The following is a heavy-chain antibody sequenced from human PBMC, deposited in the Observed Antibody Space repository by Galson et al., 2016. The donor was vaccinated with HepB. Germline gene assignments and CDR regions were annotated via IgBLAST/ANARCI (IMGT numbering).Heavy chain of an antibody. Sequence: SLRLSCAASGFTFSSYAMGWVRQAPGKGLEWVSAISNRGGITYYADSVKGRFTISRDNSKDTLYLQMNSLRVEDTALYYCVKEIVATGAVAGDYWGQGTLVSVSS. CDR3: VKEIVATGAVAGDY. CDR1: GFTFSSYA. V-gene: IGHV3-23*01. CDR2: ISNRGGIT. D-gene: IGHD2-15*01. J-gene: IGHJ4*02.